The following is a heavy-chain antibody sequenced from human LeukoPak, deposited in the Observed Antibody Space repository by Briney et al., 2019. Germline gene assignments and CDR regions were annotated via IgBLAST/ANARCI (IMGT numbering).Heavy chain of an antibody. D-gene: IGHD4-23*01. CDR2: IYPGDSDT. V-gene: IGHV5-51*01. J-gene: IGHJ4*02. CDR1: GYSFADYW. CDR3: ARRSYGGKDFDY. Sequence: GESLKISCKAFGYSFADYWIGWVRLVPGKGLEWMGIIYPGDSDTKYSPSFQGQVTISADKSINTAYLQWSSLKASDTAMYYCARRSYGGKDFDYWGQGTLVTVSS.